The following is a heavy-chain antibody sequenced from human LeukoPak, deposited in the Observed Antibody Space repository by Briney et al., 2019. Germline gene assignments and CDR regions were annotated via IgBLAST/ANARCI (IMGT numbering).Heavy chain of an antibody. J-gene: IGHJ4*02. D-gene: IGHD6-19*01. CDR1: GFTFSSYA. V-gene: IGHV3-30-3*01. CDR2: ISYDGSNK. CDR3: ARDGGGSGWLTLTPHFDY. Sequence: GRSLRLSCAASGFTFSSYAMHWVRQAPGKGLEWVAVISYDGSNKYYADSVKGRFTISRDNSKNTLYLRMNSLRAEDTAVYYCARDGGGSGWLTLTPHFDYWGQGTLVTVSS.